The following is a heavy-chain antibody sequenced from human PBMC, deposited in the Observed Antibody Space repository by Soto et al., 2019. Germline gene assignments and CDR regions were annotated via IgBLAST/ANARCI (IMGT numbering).Heavy chain of an antibody. D-gene: IGHD6-19*01. CDR3: AKDNANGHSSGWSYYYGMDV. V-gene: IGHV3-23*01. CDR2: ISGSGGST. J-gene: IGHJ6*02. Sequence: GGSLRLSCAASGFTFSSYAMSWVRQAPGKGLEWVSAISGSGGSTYYADSVKGRFTISRDNSKNTLYLQMNSLRAEDTAVYYCAKDNANGHSSGWSYYYGMDVWGQGTTVTVSS. CDR1: GFTFSSYA.